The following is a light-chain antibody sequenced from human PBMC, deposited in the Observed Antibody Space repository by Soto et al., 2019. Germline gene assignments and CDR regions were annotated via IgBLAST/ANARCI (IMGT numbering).Light chain of an antibody. V-gene: IGKV2-30*01. CDR3: MQGTHWPPVT. CDR1: QSLVYSDGNAY. CDR2: KAS. Sequence: DVVLTQSPLSLPVSLGQPASISCKSSQSLVYSDGNAYLSWFQQRPGQSPRRLIDKASNRDSGVPDRFSGSESGTDFTLKISRVEAEDVGVYYCMQGTHWPPVTVGQGTKLEIK. J-gene: IGKJ2*01.